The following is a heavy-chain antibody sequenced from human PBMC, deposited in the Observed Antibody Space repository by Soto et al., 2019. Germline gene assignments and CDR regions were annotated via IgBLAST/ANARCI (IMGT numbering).Heavy chain of an antibody. Sequence: PGGSLRLSCAASGFALSSFDMDWVRQAPGKGLEWVSYITMDGGSTHYAESVKGRFTISRDNCRNSLSLQMDSLRDEDTAVYYCAKGVVVAATYLQHWGQGILVSVS. J-gene: IGHJ1*01. V-gene: IGHV3-48*02. D-gene: IGHD2-15*01. CDR1: GFALSSFD. CDR2: ITMDGGST. CDR3: AKGVVVAATYLQH.